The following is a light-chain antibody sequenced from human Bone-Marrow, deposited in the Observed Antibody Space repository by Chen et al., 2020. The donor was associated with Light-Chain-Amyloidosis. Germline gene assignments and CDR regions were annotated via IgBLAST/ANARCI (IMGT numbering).Light chain of an antibody. Sequence: QSALTQPASVSGSPGQSITISCTGTSSDVGGDNHVSWYQQQPAKAPKLMIYEVTNRPSWVPDLFSGSKSDNTASLTISGLQTEDEADYFCSSYTITNTLVFGSGTRVTVL. CDR3: SSYTITNTLV. V-gene: IGLV2-14*01. J-gene: IGLJ1*01. CDR1: SSDVGGDNH. CDR2: EVT.